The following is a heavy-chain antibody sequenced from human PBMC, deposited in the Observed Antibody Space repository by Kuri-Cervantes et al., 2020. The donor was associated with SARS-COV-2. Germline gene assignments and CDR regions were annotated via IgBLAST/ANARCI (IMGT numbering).Heavy chain of an antibody. Sequence: GGSLRLSCAASGFTFSDYSMNWVRQAPGKGLEWVSYIGSSSSIIYYADSMKGRFTISRGNAKNSLSLQMNSLRAEDTAVYYCARERYYSGHYGMDVWGQGTTVTVSS. J-gene: IGHJ6*02. CDR2: IGSSSSII. CDR3: ARERYYSGHYGMDV. V-gene: IGHV3-48*01. D-gene: IGHD3-10*01. CDR1: GFTFSDYS.